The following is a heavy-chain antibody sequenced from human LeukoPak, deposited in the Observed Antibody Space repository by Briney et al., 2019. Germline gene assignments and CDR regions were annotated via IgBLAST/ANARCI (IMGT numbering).Heavy chain of an antibody. D-gene: IGHD4-23*01. CDR2: IYTSGSN. V-gene: IGHV4-4*07. Sequence: SETLSLTCTVSGGSISSYYWSWIRQPAGKGLEWIGRIYTSGSNNYNPSLKSRVTMSVDTSKNQFSLKLSSVTAADTAVYYCASHDYGGNSALRYWGQGTLVTVSS. CDR3: ASHDYGGNSALRY. CDR1: GGSISSYY. J-gene: IGHJ4*02.